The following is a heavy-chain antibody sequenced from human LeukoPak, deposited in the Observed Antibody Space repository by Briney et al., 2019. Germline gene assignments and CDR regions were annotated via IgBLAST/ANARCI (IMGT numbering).Heavy chain of an antibody. D-gene: IGHD6-19*01. V-gene: IGHV1-46*01. CDR3: ARARTFKDSVAGGFDY. Sequence: ASVKVSCKASGYTFTSYYMHWVRQAPGQGLEWMGIINPSGGSTSYAQKFQGRVTMTRDTSTSTVYMELSSLRSEDTAVYYCARARTFKDSVAGGFDYWGQGTLVTVSS. J-gene: IGHJ4*02. CDR2: INPSGGST. CDR1: GYTFTSYY.